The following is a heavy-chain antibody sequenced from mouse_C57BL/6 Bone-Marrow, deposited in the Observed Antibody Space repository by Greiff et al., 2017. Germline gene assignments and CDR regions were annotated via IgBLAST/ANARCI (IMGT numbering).Heavy chain of an antibody. CDR2: ISYDGSN. CDR3: ARGYYYGSSSFAY. CDR1: GYSITSGYY. Sequence: DVKLVESGPGLVKPSQSLSLTCSVTGYSITSGYYWNWIRQFPGNKLEWMGYISYDGSNNYNPSLKNRISITRDTSKNQFFLKLNSVTTEDTATYYCARGYYYGSSSFAYWGQGTLVTVSA. D-gene: IGHD1-1*01. V-gene: IGHV3-6*01. J-gene: IGHJ3*01.